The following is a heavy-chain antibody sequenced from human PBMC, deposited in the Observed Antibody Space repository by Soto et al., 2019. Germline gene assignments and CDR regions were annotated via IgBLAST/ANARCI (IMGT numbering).Heavy chain of an antibody. CDR1: GFTFSDYY. J-gene: IGHJ6*03. CDR2: ISSSGSTI. CDR3: ARAGIAAPSTRLNYYYYYYMDV. D-gene: IGHD6-13*01. V-gene: IGHV3-11*01. Sequence: GGSLRLSCAASGFTFSDYYMSWIRQAPGKGLEWVSYISSSGSTIYYADSVKGRFTISRDNAKNSLYLQMNSLRAEDTAVYYCARAGIAAPSTRLNYYYYYYMDVWGKGTTVTVSS.